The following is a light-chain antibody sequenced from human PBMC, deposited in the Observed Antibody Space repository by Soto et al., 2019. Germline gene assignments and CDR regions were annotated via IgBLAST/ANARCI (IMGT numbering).Light chain of an antibody. CDR2: GAS. CDR3: QQYGRSPFT. V-gene: IGKV3-20*01. Sequence: EIVLTQSPGTLSLSPGERATLSCSASQSVSSSYLAWYQQKPGQAPRLLIYGASSRATGIPVRFSGSGSGTDFTLTIRRLEPEDFAVYYCQQYGRSPFTFGPGNKGDIK. J-gene: IGKJ3*01. CDR1: QSVSSSY.